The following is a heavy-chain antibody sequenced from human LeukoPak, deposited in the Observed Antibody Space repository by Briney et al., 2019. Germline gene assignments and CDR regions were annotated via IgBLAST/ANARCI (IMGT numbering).Heavy chain of an antibody. CDR1: GYTFISYG. J-gene: IGHJ6*02. V-gene: IGHV1-18*01. CDR2: ISGYNGNT. Sequence: GASVKVSCKTSGYTFISYGISWVRQAPGQGLERMGWISGYNGNTKYAQKLQGRVTMTTDTSTSTAYMELRSLRSDDTAVYYCARVAGYCSGGSCRTYYYYGMDVWGQGTTVTVSS. CDR3: ARVAGYCSGGSCRTYYYYGMDV. D-gene: IGHD2-15*01.